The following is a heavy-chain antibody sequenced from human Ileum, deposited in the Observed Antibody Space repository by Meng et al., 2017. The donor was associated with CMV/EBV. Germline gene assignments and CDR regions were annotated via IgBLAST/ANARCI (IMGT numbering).Heavy chain of an antibody. CDR3: ARDRFSSSWLQDY. CDR2: ISSSGSTI. CDR1: GFTFSDYY. J-gene: IGHJ4*02. D-gene: IGHD6-13*01. Sequence: GGSLRLSCAASGFTFSDYYMSWIRQAPGKGLEWVSYISSSGSTIYYADSVKGRFTISRDNAKNSLYLQMNSLRAEDTAVYYCARDRFSSSWLQDYWGQGTLVTVSS. V-gene: IGHV3-11*01.